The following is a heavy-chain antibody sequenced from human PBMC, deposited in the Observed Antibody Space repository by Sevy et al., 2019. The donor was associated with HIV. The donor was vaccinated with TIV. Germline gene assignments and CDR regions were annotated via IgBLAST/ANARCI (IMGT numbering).Heavy chain of an antibody. J-gene: IGHJ2*01. CDR1: GYSISSGYY. Sequence: SETLSLTCAVSGYSISSGYYWGWIRQPPGKGLEWIGSIYHSGSTYYNPSLKSRVTISVDTSKNQFSLKLSSVTAADTAVYYCARRSSSSVLWYFDLWGRGTLVTVSS. V-gene: IGHV4-38-2*01. D-gene: IGHD6-6*01. CDR3: ARRSSSSVLWYFDL. CDR2: IYHSGST.